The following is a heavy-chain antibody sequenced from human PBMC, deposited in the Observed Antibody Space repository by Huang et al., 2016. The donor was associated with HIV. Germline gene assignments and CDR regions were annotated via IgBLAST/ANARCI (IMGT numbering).Heavy chain of an antibody. V-gene: IGHV3-7*01. CDR3: ARVAYYYGSGRKGVNYFDS. Sequence: LVESGGAVVPPGGSLRLSCAASGFTFSRYWMAWVRQARGKGLEWVATLKRDGTDKYYADAGRGRFSISRDNAQNSVYLQMNSLRVGDTALYYCARVAYYYGSGRKGVNYFDSWGQGTQVTVSS. D-gene: IGHD3-10*01. CDR2: LKRDGTDK. J-gene: IGHJ4*02. CDR1: GFTFSRYW.